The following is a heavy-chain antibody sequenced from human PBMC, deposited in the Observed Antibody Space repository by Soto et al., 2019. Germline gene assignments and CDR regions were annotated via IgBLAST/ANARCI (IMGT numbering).Heavy chain of an antibody. D-gene: IGHD6-6*01. CDR1: GFTFSSYE. Sequence: GGSRRLSCAASGFTFSSYEMNWVRQAPGKGLEWVSYISSSGSTIYYADSVKGRFTISRDNAKNSLYLQMNSLRAEDTAVYYCARAYSSSSFDYWGQGTLVTVSS. V-gene: IGHV3-48*03. CDR3: ARAYSSSSFDY. J-gene: IGHJ4*02. CDR2: ISSSGSTI.